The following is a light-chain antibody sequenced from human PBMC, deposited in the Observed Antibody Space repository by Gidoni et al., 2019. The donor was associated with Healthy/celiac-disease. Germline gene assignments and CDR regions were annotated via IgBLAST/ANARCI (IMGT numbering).Light chain of an antibody. CDR3: SSYTSSSTRLYV. J-gene: IGLJ1*01. Sequence: QSALTQPASVSGSPGQSIPISYTGTSSDVGGYNYVSWYQQHPGKAPKLMIYEVSNRPSGVSNRFSGSKSGNTASLTISGLQAEDEADYYCSSYTSSSTRLYVFGTGTKITVL. CDR1: SSDVGGYNY. V-gene: IGLV2-14*01. CDR2: EVS.